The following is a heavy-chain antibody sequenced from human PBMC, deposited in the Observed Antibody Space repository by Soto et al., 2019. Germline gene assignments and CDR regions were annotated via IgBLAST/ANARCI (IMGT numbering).Heavy chain of an antibody. V-gene: IGHV3-23*01. D-gene: IGHD3-16*01. CDR1: GFPFGGYA. CDR3: AKGGYYSLFDI. Sequence: GGSLRLSCVASGFPFGGYAMSWVPQTPGKGLEWVSGISGSGGRTYYADSVKGRFTISRDNSNNTLSLQMHILRVEDTAVYFCAKGGYYSLFDIWGQGTMVTVSS. J-gene: IGHJ3*02. CDR2: ISGSGGRT.